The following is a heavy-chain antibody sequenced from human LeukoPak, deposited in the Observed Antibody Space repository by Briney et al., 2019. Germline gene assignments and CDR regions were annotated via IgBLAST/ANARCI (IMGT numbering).Heavy chain of an antibody. V-gene: IGHV3-21*01. D-gene: IGHD3-22*01. J-gene: IGHJ4*02. CDR2: ISSSSSYI. CDR3: ARDHRDSSGYYYGSGDY. CDR1: GFTFSSYS. Sequence: GGSLRLSCAASGFTFSSYSMNWVRQAPGKGLEWVSSISSSSSYIYYADSVKGRFTTSRDNAKNSLYLQMNSLRAEDTAVYYCARDHRDSSGYYYGSGDYWGQGTLVTVSS.